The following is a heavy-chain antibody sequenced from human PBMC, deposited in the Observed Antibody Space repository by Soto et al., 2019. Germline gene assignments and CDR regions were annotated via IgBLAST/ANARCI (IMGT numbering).Heavy chain of an antibody. Sequence: SETLSLTCTVSGGSISSSSYYWGWIRQTPGKGLEWIGSIYSGGSTYYNPSLKSRVTISVDTSKNQFSLRLSSVTAADTAVHYCATQVSSGYQDFEVWGQGTMVTVSS. CDR1: GGSISSSSYY. D-gene: IGHD3-22*01. V-gene: IGHV4-39*01. CDR3: ATQVSSGYQDFEV. CDR2: IYSGGST. J-gene: IGHJ3*01.